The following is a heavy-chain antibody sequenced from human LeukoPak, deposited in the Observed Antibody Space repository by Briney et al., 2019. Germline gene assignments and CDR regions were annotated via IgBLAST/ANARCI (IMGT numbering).Heavy chain of an antibody. CDR3: TRLSQSYYYYMDV. CDR1: GFTFSGSA. CDR2: IRSKANSYAT. V-gene: IGHV3-73*01. Sequence: GGSLRLSCAASGFTFSGSAMHWVRQASGKGLEWVGRIRSKANSYATAYAASVKGRFTISRDDSKNTAYLQMNGLKTEDTAVYYCTRLSQSYYYYMDVWGKGTTVTVSS. J-gene: IGHJ6*03.